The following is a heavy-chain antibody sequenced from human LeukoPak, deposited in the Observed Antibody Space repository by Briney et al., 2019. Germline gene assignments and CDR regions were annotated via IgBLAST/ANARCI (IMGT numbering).Heavy chain of an antibody. CDR3: ARGGYYDILAGHSDTFDI. CDR1: VGSFSGYY. Sequence: SETLSLTCAVYVGSFSGYYWTWVRQPPGKGLEWIGEINHSGRTNHNPSLKSRVTISVDPSKNQFSLKLSSVTAADTAVYYCARGGYYDILAGHSDTFDIWGQGTMVTVSS. CDR2: INHSGRT. V-gene: IGHV4-34*01. D-gene: IGHD3-9*01. J-gene: IGHJ3*02.